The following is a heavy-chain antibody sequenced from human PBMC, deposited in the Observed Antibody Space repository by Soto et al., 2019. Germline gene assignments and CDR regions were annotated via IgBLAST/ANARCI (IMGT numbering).Heavy chain of an antibody. CDR3: ARPNYDVFTGLSGFDI. CDR2: IHHSGNT. CDR1: GDSITSGNYY. D-gene: IGHD3-9*01. Sequence: QVQLQESGPGLVKPSQTLSLTCIVSGDSITSGNYYWSWIRQHPGKGLEWIGYIHHSGNTYYIPSLNSRLSLSMDTSKNQFSLQLSSVTAADTALYYCARPNYDVFTGLSGFDIWGQGTIDTVSS. V-gene: IGHV4-31*03. J-gene: IGHJ3*02.